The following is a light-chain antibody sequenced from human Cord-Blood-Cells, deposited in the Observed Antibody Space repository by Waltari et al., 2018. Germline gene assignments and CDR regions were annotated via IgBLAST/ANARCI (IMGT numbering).Light chain of an antibody. J-gene: IGKJ2*01. CDR1: QSLLHSNGYNY. V-gene: IGKV2-28*01. CDR2: LGS. CDR3: MQALQTPYT. Sequence: DIVITQSPLSLPVTPGDPASISCRSSQSLLHSNGYNYLDWYLQKPGQSPQLLIYLGSNRASRVPDRFSGSGSGTDFTLKISRVEAEDVGVYYCMQALQTPYTFGQGTKLEIK.